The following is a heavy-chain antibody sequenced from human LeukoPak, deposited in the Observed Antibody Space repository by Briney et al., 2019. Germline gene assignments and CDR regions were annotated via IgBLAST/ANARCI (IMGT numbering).Heavy chain of an antibody. CDR2: IYYSGST. V-gene: IGHV4-59*01. J-gene: IGHJ4*02. CDR1: GGSISSYY. CDR3: ARGREWEPKVFDY. D-gene: IGHD1-26*01. Sequence: SETLSLIYTVSGGSISSYYWSWIRQPPGKGLEWIGYIYYSGSTNYNPSLKSRVTISVDTSKNQFSLKLSSVTAADTAVYYCARGREWEPKVFDYWGQGTLVTVSS.